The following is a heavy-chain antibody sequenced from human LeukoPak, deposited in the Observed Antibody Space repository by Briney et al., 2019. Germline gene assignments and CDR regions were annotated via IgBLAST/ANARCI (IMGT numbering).Heavy chain of an antibody. D-gene: IGHD3-3*01. J-gene: IGHJ4*02. Sequence: GGSLRLSCAASGFTFSSNAMCWVRQAPGKGLEWVSLISGTGGTTYYADSVKGRFTISRDNSKNTLYLQMNSLRAEDTAVYYCAKQYYDFWSGYQNWGQGTLVTVSS. CDR3: AKQYYDFWSGYQN. V-gene: IGHV3-23*01. CDR1: GFTFSSNA. CDR2: ISGTGGTT.